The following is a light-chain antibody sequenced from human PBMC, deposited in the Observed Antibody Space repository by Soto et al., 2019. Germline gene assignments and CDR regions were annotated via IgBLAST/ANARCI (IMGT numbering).Light chain of an antibody. J-gene: IGLJ2*01. CDR2: EVS. Sequence: QSALTQPPSVSGSPGQSVTISCTGTSSDVGSYNRVSWYQQPPGTAPKLMIYEVSNRPSGVPDRFSGSKSGNTASLTISGLQAEDEADYYCSPYTSSSIWLFGGGTQLTVL. CDR1: SSDVGSYNR. CDR3: SPYTSSSIWL. V-gene: IGLV2-18*02.